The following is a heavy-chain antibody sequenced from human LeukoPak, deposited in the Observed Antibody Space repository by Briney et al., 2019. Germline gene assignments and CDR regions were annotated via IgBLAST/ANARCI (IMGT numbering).Heavy chain of an antibody. CDR1: GGSISSYY. J-gene: IGHJ5*02. CDR3: ARDGNDFWNDQRFDP. V-gene: IGHV4-34*01. CDR2: INHSGST. D-gene: IGHD3-3*01. Sequence: SETLSLTCTVSGGSISSYYWSWIRQPPGKGLEWIGEINHSGSTNYNPSLKSRVTISVDTSKNQFSLKLSSVTAADTAVYYCARDGNDFWNDQRFDPWGQGTLVTVSS.